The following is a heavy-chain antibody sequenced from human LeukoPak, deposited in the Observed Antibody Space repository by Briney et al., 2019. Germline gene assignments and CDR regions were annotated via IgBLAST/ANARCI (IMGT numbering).Heavy chain of an antibody. D-gene: IGHD5-24*01. Sequence: GASVKVSCKASGYSFIDYYMHWVRQAPGQGLEWMGWINPKSGGTNYAQKFQDRVTMITDTSISTAYMELSRLTSDDTAVYYCAPATMTFDYWGQGTLVTVSS. V-gene: IGHV1-2*02. J-gene: IGHJ4*02. CDR3: APATMTFDY. CDR2: INPKSGGT. CDR1: GYSFIDYY.